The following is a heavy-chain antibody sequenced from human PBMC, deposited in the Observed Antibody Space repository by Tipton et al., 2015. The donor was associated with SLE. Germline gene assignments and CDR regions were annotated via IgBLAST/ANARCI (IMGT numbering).Heavy chain of an antibody. CDR3: GEFFADGMVVVLPGEDS. V-gene: IGHV3-23*01. CDR1: GFNFRNYA. J-gene: IGHJ4*02. CDR2: ISGNGEYT. Sequence: SLRLSCAASGFNFRNYAMSWVRQPAGKGLEWVSGISGNGEYTFYSDSAKGRFTISRDNSKSTVYLQMNTLRADDTATYYCGEFFADGMVVVLPGEDSWGQGTLVSVSS. D-gene: IGHD2-21*01.